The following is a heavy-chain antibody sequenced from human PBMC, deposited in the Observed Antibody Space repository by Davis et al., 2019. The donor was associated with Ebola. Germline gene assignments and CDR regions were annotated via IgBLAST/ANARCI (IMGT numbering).Heavy chain of an antibody. CDR2: INPNSGGT. CDR1: GGTFSSYA. CDR3: ARRGGDY. D-gene: IGHD2-15*01. Sequence: ASVKVSCKASGGTFSSYAISWVRQAPGQGLEWMGRINPNSGGTNYAQKFQGWVTMTRDTSISTAYMELSRLRSDDTAVYYCARRGGDYWGQGTLVTVSS. V-gene: IGHV1-2*04. J-gene: IGHJ4*02.